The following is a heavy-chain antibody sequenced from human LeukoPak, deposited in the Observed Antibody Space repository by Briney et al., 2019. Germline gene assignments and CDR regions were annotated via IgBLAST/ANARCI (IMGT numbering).Heavy chain of an antibody. J-gene: IGHJ4*02. CDR3: ARVGRGGSYYFDY. CDR1: GYSISSGYY. V-gene: IGHV4-38-2*02. Sequence: SETLSLTCTVSGYSISSGYYWGWIRQPPGKGLEWIGSIYHSGSTYYNPSLKSRVTISVDTSKNQFSLKLSSVTAADTAVYYCARVGRGGSYYFDYWGQGTLVTVSS. CDR2: IYHSGST. D-gene: IGHD5-12*01.